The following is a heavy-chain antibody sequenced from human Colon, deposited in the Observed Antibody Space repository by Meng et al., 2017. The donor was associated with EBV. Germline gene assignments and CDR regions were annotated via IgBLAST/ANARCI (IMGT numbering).Heavy chain of an antibody. CDR1: GGSFSGYV. CDR2: VSHPGSA. D-gene: IGHD3-9*01. V-gene: IGHV4-34*01. J-gene: IGHJ4*02. CDR3: ARVPTTGYKDH. Sequence: QGLLQQLGAGLLQPSGTLSLTCTVTGGSFSGYVWSWARQPPGKGMEWIGEVSHPGSANYNPSLKSRVTISVDASEKQFSLRLTSVTAADSAVYYCARVPTTGYKDHWGQGTLVTVSS.